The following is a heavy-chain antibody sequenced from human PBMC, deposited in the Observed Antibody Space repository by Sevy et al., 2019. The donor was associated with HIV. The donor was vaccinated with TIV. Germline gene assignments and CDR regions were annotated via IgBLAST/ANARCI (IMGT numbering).Heavy chain of an antibody. V-gene: IGHV3-53*01. D-gene: IGHD3-9*01. CDR3: ARGVNYDILTGSDYYYGMDV. CDR1: GFTVSSNY. Sequence: GGSLRLSCAASGFTVSSNYMSWVRQAPGKGLEWVSVIYSGGSTYYADSVKGRFTISRDNSKNTLYLQMNSLRAEDTAMYYCARGVNYDILTGSDYYYGMDVWGQGTTVTVSS. CDR2: IYSGGST. J-gene: IGHJ6*02.